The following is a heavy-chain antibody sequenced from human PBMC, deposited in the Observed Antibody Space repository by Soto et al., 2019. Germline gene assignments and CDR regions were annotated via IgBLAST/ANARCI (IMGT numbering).Heavy chain of an antibody. CDR3: ARLPAGSYSSGWYYFDY. V-gene: IGHV3-53*01. D-gene: IGHD6-19*01. Sequence: GGSLRLSCAASGFTVSSNYMSWVRQAPGKGLEWVSVIYSGGSTYYADSVQGRFTISRDNSKNTLYLQMNSLRVDDTAVYYCARLPAGSYSSGWYYFDYWGQGTLVTVSS. CDR1: GFTVSSNY. CDR2: IYSGGST. J-gene: IGHJ4*02.